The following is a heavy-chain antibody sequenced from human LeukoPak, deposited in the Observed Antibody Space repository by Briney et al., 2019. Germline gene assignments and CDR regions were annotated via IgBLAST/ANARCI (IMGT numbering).Heavy chain of an antibody. Sequence: GGSLRLSCAASGFSFSTCGMHWVRQAPGKGLEWVSFIRYDGSTKYYADSLKGRFTISRDNSKNTLYLQMNSLRAEDTAVYYCARDRGSTGGLDYWGQGTLVTVSS. CDR1: GFSFSTCG. CDR3: ARDRGSTGGLDY. J-gene: IGHJ4*02. CDR2: IRYDGSTK. V-gene: IGHV3-30*02. D-gene: IGHD3-10*01.